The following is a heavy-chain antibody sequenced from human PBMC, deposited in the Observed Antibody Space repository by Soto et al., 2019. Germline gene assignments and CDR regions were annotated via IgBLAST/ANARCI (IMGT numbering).Heavy chain of an antibody. V-gene: IGHV1-18*01. CDR1: GYTFTSYG. J-gene: IGHJ4*02. Sequence: QVQLVQSGAEVKKPGASVKVACKASGYTFTSYGSSWVRQAPGQGLEWMGWISAYNGNTNYAQKLQGRVTMTTDTSSSTAYMELRSLRSDDTAVYYCARDLSPYGVYVGFDYWGQGTLVTVSS. CDR2: ISAYNGNT. D-gene: IGHD4-17*01. CDR3: ARDLSPYGVYVGFDY.